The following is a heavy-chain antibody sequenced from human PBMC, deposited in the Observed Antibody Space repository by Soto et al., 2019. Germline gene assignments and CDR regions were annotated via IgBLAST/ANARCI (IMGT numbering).Heavy chain of an antibody. CDR1: GFSLSTTGVG. CDR2: VYWHDDK. V-gene: IGHV2-5*01. D-gene: IGHD3-16*01. Sequence: SGPPLVNPTQTLTLTCTISGFSLSTTGVGLSWIRQPAGKALEWLALVYWHDDKRYSPSLKSRLTITKDTSKNQVVLTMTNVDPVDTATYYCAHRGGATVGLYYFDYWGQGALVTVSS. CDR3: AHRGGATVGLYYFDY. J-gene: IGHJ4*02.